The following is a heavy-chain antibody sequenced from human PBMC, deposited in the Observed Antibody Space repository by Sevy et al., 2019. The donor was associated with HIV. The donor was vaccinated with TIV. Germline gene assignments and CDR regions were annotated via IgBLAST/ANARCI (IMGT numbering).Heavy chain of an antibody. CDR3: AREEHVLAVTPMGNWFDP. V-gene: IGHV4-38-2*02. D-gene: IGHD2-21*02. Sequence: SETLSLTCAVSGYSISSDYYWAWIRQPPGKGLEWIGSIDHSGSTYYNPSLKSRVTISVDTSKNLFSLKLGSMAAADTAVYYCAREEHVLAVTPMGNWFDPWGQGTLVTVSS. CDR2: IDHSGST. CDR1: GYSISSDYY. J-gene: IGHJ5*02.